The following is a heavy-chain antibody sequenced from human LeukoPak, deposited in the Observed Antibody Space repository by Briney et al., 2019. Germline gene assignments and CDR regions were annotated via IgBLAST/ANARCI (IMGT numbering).Heavy chain of an antibody. CDR1: GFTFSSFD. J-gene: IGHJ4*02. D-gene: IGHD3-10*01. CDR3: ARRLHDSGRYSADY. Sequence: TGGSLRLSCAPSGFTFSSFDMHRVRQRPDKGLEWVAFIKFDGSQKYYADSVRGRFTVSRYNSRNMLYLQLDSLRDDDTAVYFFARRLHDSGRYSADYLGQGTLVTVSS. CDR2: IKFDGSQK. V-gene: IGHV3-30*02.